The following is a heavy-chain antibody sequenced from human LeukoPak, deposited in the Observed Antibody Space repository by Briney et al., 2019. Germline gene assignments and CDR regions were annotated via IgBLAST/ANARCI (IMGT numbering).Heavy chain of an antibody. CDR1: GGSISSGSYY. J-gene: IGHJ5*02. CDR2: IYYSGST. V-gene: IGHV4-61*01. CDR3: ARGGYYGSGNDFRFDP. D-gene: IGHD3-10*01. Sequence: SETLSLTCTVSGGSISSGSYYWSWLRQPPGKGLEWLGYIYYSGSTNYKPSLKSRVTISVDTSKNQFSLKLSSVTAADTAVYYCARGGYYGSGNDFRFDPWGQGTLVTVSS.